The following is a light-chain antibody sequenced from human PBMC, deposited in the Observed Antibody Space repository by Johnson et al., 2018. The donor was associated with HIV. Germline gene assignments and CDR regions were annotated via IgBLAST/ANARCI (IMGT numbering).Light chain of an antibody. Sequence: QSVLTQPPSVSAAPGQKVTISCSGSSSNIGNNYVSWYQQLPGTAPKLLIYENNKRPSGIPDRFSGSKSGTSATLGITGLQTGDEADYYCGTWDSSLSAYVFGTVTKGTVL. CDR2: ENN. J-gene: IGLJ1*01. CDR1: SSNIGNNY. CDR3: GTWDSSLSAYV. V-gene: IGLV1-51*02.